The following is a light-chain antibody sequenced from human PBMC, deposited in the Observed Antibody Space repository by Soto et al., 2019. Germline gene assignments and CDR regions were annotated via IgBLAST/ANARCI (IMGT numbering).Light chain of an antibody. CDR3: HQRQSWPRT. CDR2: GAS. J-gene: IGKJ5*01. Sequence: EIVLTQSPATLSLYPGERATLSCRASQTVRNNLAWYQQKPGQAPRLLIYGASSRATGIPDRFSGSGSGTDFTLTISDVQPEDFAVYYCHQRQSWPRTFGQGTRLEIK. V-gene: IGKV3-11*01. CDR1: QTVRNN.